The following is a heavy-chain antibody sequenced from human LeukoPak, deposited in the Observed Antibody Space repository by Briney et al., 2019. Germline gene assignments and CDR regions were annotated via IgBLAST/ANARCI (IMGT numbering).Heavy chain of an antibody. J-gene: IGHJ6*03. Sequence: GGSLRLSCAASGFTFYTYWMHWVRQAPGKGLVWVSHINSAGSSISYADSVRGRFTISRDNAKNTLYLRMSSLRAEDTAVYYCARDRSYNMDVWGKGTTVTVSS. CDR2: INSAGSSI. V-gene: IGHV3-74*01. CDR1: GFTFYTYW. CDR3: ARDRSYNMDV.